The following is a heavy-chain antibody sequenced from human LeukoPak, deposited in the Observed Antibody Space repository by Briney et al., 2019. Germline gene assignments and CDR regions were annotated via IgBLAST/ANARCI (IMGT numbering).Heavy chain of an antibody. J-gene: IGHJ4*02. D-gene: IGHD4-17*01. CDR2: ISSRSDTI. Sequence: GGSLRLSCAASGLTFSRYSMNWVRQAPGKGLEWVSYISSRSDTIYYADSVKGRFTISRDNAQNSLYLQMNSLRAEDTAVYYCADGDYYWGQGTLVTVSS. CDR1: GLTFSRYS. CDR3: ADGDYY. V-gene: IGHV3-48*01.